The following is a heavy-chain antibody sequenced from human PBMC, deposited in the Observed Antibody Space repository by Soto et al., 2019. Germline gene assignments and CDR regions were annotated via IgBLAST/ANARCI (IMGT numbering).Heavy chain of an antibody. D-gene: IGHD1-26*01. V-gene: IGHV3-74*01. CDR2: INSDGSST. Sequence: EVQLVESGGGLVQPGGSLRLSCAASGFTFSSYWMHWVRQAPGKGLVWVSRINSDGSSTSYADSVKGRFTISRDNPKNTLYLQMNSLRAEDTAVYYCATSLFMGATNLFDPWGQGTLVTVSS. CDR3: ATSLFMGATNLFDP. J-gene: IGHJ5*02. CDR1: GFTFSSYW.